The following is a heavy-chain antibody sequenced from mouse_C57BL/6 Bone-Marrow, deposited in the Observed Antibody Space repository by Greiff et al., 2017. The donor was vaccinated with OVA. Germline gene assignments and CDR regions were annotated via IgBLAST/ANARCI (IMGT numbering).Heavy chain of an antibody. CDR3: ARDGYYPDWYFDV. J-gene: IGHJ1*03. D-gene: IGHD2-3*01. CDR2: ISNLAYSI. Sequence: EVKLMESGGGLVQPGGSLKLSCAASGFTFSDYGMAWVRQAPRKGPEWVAFISNLAYSIYYADTVTGRFTISRENAKNTLYLEMSSLRSEDTAMYYCARDGYYPDWYFDVWGTGTTVTVSS. V-gene: IGHV5-15*01. CDR1: GFTFSDYG.